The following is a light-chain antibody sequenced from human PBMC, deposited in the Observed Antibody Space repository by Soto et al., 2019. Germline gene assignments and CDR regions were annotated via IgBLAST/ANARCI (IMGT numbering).Light chain of an antibody. V-gene: IGLV2-14*01. CDR3: SSYTSSVSVL. Sequence: QSALTQPASVSGSPGQSITISCTGTSSDVGGYDYVSWYQRHPGEAPRLMIYDVTNRPSGVSNRFSGSKSGNTASLTISGLQAEDEADYYCSSYTSSVSVLFGGGTKLTVL. J-gene: IGLJ2*01. CDR2: DVT. CDR1: SSDVGGYDY.